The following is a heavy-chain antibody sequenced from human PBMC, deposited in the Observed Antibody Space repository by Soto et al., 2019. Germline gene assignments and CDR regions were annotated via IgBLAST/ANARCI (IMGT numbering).Heavy chain of an antibody. CDR2: IIPIFGTA. V-gene: IGHV1-69*12. J-gene: IGHJ4*02. CDR3: ARVPNRFLEWPGGDY. CDR1: GGTFSSYA. Sequence: QVQQVQSGAEVKKPGSSVKVSCKASGGTFSSYAISWVRQAPGQGLEWMGGIIPIFGTANYTQKFQGRVTITADESTSTAYMELSSLRSEDTAVYYCARVPNRFLEWPGGDYWGQGTLVTVSS. D-gene: IGHD3-3*01.